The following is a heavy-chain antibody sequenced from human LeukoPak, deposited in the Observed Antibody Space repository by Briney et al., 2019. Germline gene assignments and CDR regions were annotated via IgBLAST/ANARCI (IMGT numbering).Heavy chain of an antibody. CDR2: IDSDGSDT. J-gene: IGHJ5*02. CDR1: GFTFTSYG. D-gene: IGHD1-14*01. V-gene: IGHV3-74*01. Sequence: GGSLRLSCAASGFTFTSYGMHWVRQAPEKGLVWVARIDSDGSDTSYADFVEGRFTISRDNAKNTVYLQMNSLRGEDTAVYYCTRDRYGFAPWGQGTLVTVSS. CDR3: TRDRYGFAP.